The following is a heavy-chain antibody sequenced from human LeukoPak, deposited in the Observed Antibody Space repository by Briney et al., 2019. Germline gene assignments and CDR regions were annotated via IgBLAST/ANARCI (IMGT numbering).Heavy chain of an antibody. Sequence: GGSLRLSCAPSGFTFSRYAMRWVRQAQGEGLEWVSAISGSGGSTYYADSVKGRFTISRDKSKNTLYLQMNSLRAEDTAVYYCAKDLWAVRYSYRDDFDYWGQGTLVTVSS. V-gene: IGHV3-23*01. CDR3: AKDLWAVRYSYRDDFDY. CDR1: GFTFSRYA. CDR2: ISGSGGST. D-gene: IGHD5-18*01. J-gene: IGHJ4*02.